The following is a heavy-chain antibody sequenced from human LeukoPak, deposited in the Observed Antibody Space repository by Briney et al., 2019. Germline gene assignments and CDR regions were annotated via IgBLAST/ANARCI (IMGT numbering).Heavy chain of an antibody. J-gene: IGHJ6*02. V-gene: IGHV6-1*01. CDR3: AREAGSGWYLPYYYGMDV. CDR2: TYYRSKWYN. CDR1: GDSVSSNSAA. D-gene: IGHD6-19*01. Sequence: SQTLSLTCAISGDSVSSNSAAWNWIRQSPSRGLEWLGRTYYRSKWYNDYAVSVKSRITINPDTSKNQSSLQLNSVTPEDTAVYYCAREAGSGWYLPYYYGMDVWGQGTTVTVSS.